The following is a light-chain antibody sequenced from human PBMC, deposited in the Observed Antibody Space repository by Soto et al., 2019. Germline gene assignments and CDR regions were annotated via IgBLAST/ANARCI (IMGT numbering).Light chain of an antibody. V-gene: IGKV3-15*01. CDR1: QSVSSR. J-gene: IGKJ4*01. CDR2: AAS. CDR3: QQYNDLVT. Sequence: IVMTQSPATLSVSPGERVTLSCRASQSVSSRLAWYQQKPGQAPRLLMYAASTRANGIPARFSGSGSGTEFTLTITSLQSEDFALYYCQQYNDLVTFGGGTKVEIK.